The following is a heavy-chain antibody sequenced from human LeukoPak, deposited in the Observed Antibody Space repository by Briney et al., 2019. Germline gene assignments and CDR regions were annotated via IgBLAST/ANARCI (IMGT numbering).Heavy chain of an antibody. V-gene: IGHV3-30*18. Sequence: GGSLRLSCAASGFTFSSDGMHWGRQAPRRGLEWVAVISYDGSNNYYADSVKGRFTISRDNSKNTLYLQMNSLRAEDTAVYYCAKDESSSQYYFDYWGQGTLVTVSS. CDR1: GFTFSSDG. J-gene: IGHJ4*02. D-gene: IGHD6-13*01. CDR2: ISYDGSNN. CDR3: AKDESSSQYYFDY.